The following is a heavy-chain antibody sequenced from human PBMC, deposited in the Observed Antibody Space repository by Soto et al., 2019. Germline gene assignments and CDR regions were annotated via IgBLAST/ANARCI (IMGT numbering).Heavy chain of an antibody. CDR2: IYYRGST. CDR1: GGSISSSSYY. D-gene: IGHD2-2*02. J-gene: IGHJ6*02. CDR3: ARVAGDIVVVPAAINYYYYGMDV. V-gene: IGHV4-39*01. Sequence: PSETLSLTCTVSGGSISSSSYYWGLILQPPWKGLEWIGSIYYRGSTYYNPSLKSRVTISVDTSKNQFSLKLRSVTAADTAVYYCARVAGDIVVVPAAINYYYYGMDVWGQGTMVTVSS.